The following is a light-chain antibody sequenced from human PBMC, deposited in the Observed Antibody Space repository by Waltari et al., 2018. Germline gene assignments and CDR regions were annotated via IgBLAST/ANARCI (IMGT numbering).Light chain of an antibody. CDR3: QQSFSSPWT. V-gene: IGKV1-39*01. Sequence: DIQLTQSPSSLSASVGDPVTVTCRARQNIRTFLNWYQQKPAKAPKLLIYGASTLQRGVPSRFRGSASGTEFTLTVTNLQPDDFATYFCQQSFSSPWTFGQGTTVNI. J-gene: IGKJ1*01. CDR1: QNIRTF. CDR2: GAS.